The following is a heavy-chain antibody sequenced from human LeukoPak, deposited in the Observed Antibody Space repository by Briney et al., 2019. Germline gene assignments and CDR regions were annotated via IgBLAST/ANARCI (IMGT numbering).Heavy chain of an antibody. CDR2: ISSSSSTI. Sequence: PGGSLRLSCAASGFTFSSYSMNWVRQAPGQGLEWVSYISSSSSTIYYADSVKGRFTISRDNAKNSLYLQMNSLRAEDTAVYYCAREEQLVPEYYFDYWGQGTLVTVSS. CDR1: GFTFSSYS. CDR3: AREEQLVPEYYFDY. D-gene: IGHD6-6*01. V-gene: IGHV3-48*01. J-gene: IGHJ4*02.